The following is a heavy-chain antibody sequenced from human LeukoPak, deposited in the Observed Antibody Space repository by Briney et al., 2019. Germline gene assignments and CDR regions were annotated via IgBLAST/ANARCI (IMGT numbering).Heavy chain of an antibody. CDR3: AREDTDYGAGY. J-gene: IGHJ4*02. CDR1: GGSISSGSYY. V-gene: IGHV4-61*02. Sequence: SQTLSLTCTVSGGSISSGSYYWSWIRQSADKKLEWIGRIFSSGSTSFNPSLQSRVIISLDTSRNQFSLRLSSVTAADSAVYYCAREDTDYGAGYWGQGTLVTVSS. CDR2: IFSSGST. D-gene: IGHD4-17*01.